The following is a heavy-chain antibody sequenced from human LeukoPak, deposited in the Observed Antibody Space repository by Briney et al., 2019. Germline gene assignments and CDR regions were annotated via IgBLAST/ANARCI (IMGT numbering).Heavy chain of an antibody. CDR3: AKEASGWYLDY. CDR1: GFTFSSFG. J-gene: IGHJ4*02. V-gene: IGHV3-30*18. Sequence: GGSLRLSCAASGFTFSSFGMHWVRQAPGKGLEWVTVISYDGSNKYYADSVKGRFTISRDNSKNTLYLQMNSLRAEDTALYYCAKEASGWYLDYWGQGTLVTVSS. CDR2: ISYDGSNK. D-gene: IGHD6-19*01.